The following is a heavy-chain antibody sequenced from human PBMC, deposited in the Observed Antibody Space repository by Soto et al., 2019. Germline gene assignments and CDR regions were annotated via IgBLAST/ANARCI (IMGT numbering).Heavy chain of an antibody. CDR2: TYYRSKWIH. J-gene: IGHJ6*02. Sequence: SQTLSLTCDISGDSVSSSSAAWNWIRQSPSRGLEWLGRTYYRSKWIHEYTVSMESRITINPDTSKNQFSLHIYAVTPEDTAVYYCSGVVWFRGMDVWGQGTPVTVSS. D-gene: IGHD3-16*01. V-gene: IGHV6-1*01. CDR3: SGVVWFRGMDV. CDR1: GDSVSSSSAA.